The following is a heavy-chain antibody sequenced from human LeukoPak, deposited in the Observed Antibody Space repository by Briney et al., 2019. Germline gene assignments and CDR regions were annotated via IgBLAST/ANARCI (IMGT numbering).Heavy chain of an antibody. Sequence: GGSLGLSCAASRFTLTSYWTHWARHVPGKGLVWVARINPGGNSITYADSVKGRFTISRDNAKNTLYLQMDSLRAEDTGVYYCARSNQADDYWGQGTLVTVSS. CDR3: ARSNQADDY. CDR1: RFTLTSYW. CDR2: INPGGNSI. J-gene: IGHJ4*02. D-gene: IGHD1-14*01. V-gene: IGHV3-74*01.